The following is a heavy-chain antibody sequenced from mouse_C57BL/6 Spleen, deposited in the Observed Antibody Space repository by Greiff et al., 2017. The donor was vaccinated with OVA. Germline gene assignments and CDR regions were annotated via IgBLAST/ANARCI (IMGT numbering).Heavy chain of an antibody. CDR3: AREEELREDWDFDV. Sequence: QVQLKESGAELVRPGASVKLSCKASGYTFTDYYINWVKQRPGQGLEWIARIYPGSGNTYYNEKFKGKATLTAEKSSSTAYMQLSSLTSEDSAVYFGAREEELREDWDFDVWGTGTTVTVSS. CDR1: GYTFTDYY. CDR2: IYPGSGNT. J-gene: IGHJ1*03. D-gene: IGHD2-4*01. V-gene: IGHV1-76*01.